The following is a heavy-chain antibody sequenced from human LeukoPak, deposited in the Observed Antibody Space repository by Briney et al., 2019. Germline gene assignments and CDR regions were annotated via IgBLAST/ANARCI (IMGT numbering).Heavy chain of an antibody. CDR3: TREDRPYCPFAY. Sequence: SETLSLTCTVSGGSIDITNYWSWVRQAPGKGLEWIGEIAHDGTINYNPSLRSRVAMSLDRANNQFSLSLTSVTAADTAVYYCTREDRPYCPFAYWGQGVLVTASS. CDR2: IAHDGTI. J-gene: IGHJ4*02. V-gene: IGHV4-4*02. CDR1: GGSIDITNY. D-gene: IGHD1-26*01.